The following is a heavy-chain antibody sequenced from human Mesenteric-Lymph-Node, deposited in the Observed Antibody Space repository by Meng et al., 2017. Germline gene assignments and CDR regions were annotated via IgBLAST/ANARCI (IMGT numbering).Heavy chain of an antibody. D-gene: IGHD2-2*01. Sequence: GGSLRLSCADSRFIVSSKDMYWVRQAPGKGLEWVSAISGSGGSTYYADSVKGRFTISRDNSKNTLYLQMNSLRAEDTAVYYCARDEGYCSSTSCYAPDYWGQGTLVTVSS. CDR2: ISGSGGST. CDR3: ARDEGYCSSTSCYAPDY. J-gene: IGHJ4*02. CDR1: RFIVSSKD. V-gene: IGHV3-23*01.